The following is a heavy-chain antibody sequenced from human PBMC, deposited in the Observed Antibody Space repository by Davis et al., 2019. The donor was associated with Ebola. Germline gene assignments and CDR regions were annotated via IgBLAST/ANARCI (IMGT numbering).Heavy chain of an antibody. CDR2: ISSGSSYI. CDR3: ARDNFPEDGMDV. Sequence: GGSLRLSCAASGFNVSSNYLSWVRQAPGKGLEWVSSISSGSSYIYYADSVKGRFTISRDSSKNTVSLLLRSLTPEDSAVYYCARDNFPEDGMDVWGQGTTVTVSS. V-gene: IGHV3-21*04. D-gene: IGHD5-24*01. J-gene: IGHJ6*02. CDR1: GFNVSSNY.